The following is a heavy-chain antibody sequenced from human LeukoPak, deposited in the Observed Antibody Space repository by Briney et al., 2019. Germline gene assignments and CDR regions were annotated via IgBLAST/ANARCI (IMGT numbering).Heavy chain of an antibody. J-gene: IGHJ3*02. CDR2: IGAGNGNT. Sequence: ASVKVSCKASGDSFIISAVHWVRRAPGQSLEWMGWIGAGNGNTQYSPKFQGRLTITGDSSATTAYMDLTSLTSEDTAVYYCARSPTPTYYFASSGYYPRDTFDSWGHGTMVAVSS. V-gene: IGHV1-3*01. CDR3: ARSPTPTYYFASSGYYPRDTFDS. CDR1: GDSFIISA. D-gene: IGHD3-22*01.